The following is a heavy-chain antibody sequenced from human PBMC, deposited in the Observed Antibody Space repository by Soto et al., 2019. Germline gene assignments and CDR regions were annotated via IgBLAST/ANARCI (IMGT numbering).Heavy chain of an antibody. Sequence: QVQLQQWGAGLLKPSETLSLTCVVSGGSLSDYFWSWIRQPPGMALEWIGEINHLGSINYNPSLKSRVTMSVDTSTNQFSRTLTSVTAADTATYYWARGGIPHCAYFSYMDVWDRGTTVTVSS. D-gene: IGHD2-21*01. CDR3: ARGGIPHCAYFSYMDV. CDR2: INHLGSI. V-gene: IGHV4-34*01. J-gene: IGHJ6*03. CDR1: GGSLSDYF.